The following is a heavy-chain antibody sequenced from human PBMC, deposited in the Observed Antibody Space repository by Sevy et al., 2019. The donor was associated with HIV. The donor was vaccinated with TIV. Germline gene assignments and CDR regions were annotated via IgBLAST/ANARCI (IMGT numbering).Heavy chain of an antibody. Sequence: ASVKVSCKASGYTFTSYYMHWVRQAPGQGLEWMGIINPSGGSTSYAQKFQGRVTMTRDTSTSTVYMELRSLRSVETAVYYCARKRRLVPFDYWGQGTLVTVSS. CDR1: GYTFTSYY. J-gene: IGHJ4*02. V-gene: IGHV1-46*03. D-gene: IGHD6-19*01. CDR3: ARKRRLVPFDY. CDR2: INPSGGST.